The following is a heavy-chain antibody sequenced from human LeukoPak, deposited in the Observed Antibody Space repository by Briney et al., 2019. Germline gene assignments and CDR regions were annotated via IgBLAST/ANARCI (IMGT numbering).Heavy chain of an antibody. CDR2: IYYSGST. D-gene: IGHD2-2*02. V-gene: IGHV4-59*01. J-gene: IGHJ5*02. CDR3: ARVLVVPAAIGWFDP. Sequence: SETLSLTCTVSGGSISGYYWSWIRQPPGKGLEWIGYIYYSGSTNYNPPLKSRVTISVDTSKNQFSLKLSSVTAADTAVYYCARVLVVPAAIGWFDPWGQGTLVTVSS. CDR1: GGSISGYY.